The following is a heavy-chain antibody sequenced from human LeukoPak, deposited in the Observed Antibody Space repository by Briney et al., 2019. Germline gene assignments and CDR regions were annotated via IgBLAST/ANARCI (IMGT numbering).Heavy chain of an antibody. CDR3: TKLLGDVTTLDY. V-gene: IGHV3-7*01. CDR2: INQGGSVL. J-gene: IGHJ4*02. Sequence: GGSLRLSCAGSGFTFSRSWMTWVRQAPGKGLEWVASINQGGSVLHYMDSVKGRFTISRDNAENSVFLQMNNLRAEDTAVYYCTKLLGDVTTLDYWGQGTQVTVSS. CDR1: GFTFSRSW. D-gene: IGHD3-16*01.